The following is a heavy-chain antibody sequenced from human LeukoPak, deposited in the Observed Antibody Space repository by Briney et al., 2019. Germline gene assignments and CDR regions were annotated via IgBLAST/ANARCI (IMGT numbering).Heavy chain of an antibody. CDR3: AGLGGTVTWDY. CDR2: IKKDGSEK. J-gene: IGHJ4*02. D-gene: IGHD4-17*01. Sequence: GGSLRLSCAASGFTFSSYWMSWVRQAPGKGLEWVANIKKDGSEKYYVDSVKGRFTISRDNAKNSLYLQMNGLRVEDTAVYYCAGLGGTVTWDYWGQGTLVTVSS. V-gene: IGHV3-7*01. CDR1: GFTFSSYW.